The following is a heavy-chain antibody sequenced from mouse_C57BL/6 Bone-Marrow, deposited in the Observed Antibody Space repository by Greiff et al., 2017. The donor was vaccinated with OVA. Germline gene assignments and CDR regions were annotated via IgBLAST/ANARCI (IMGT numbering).Heavy chain of an antibody. CDR3: ARGNFGSSFYAMDY. CDR1: GFNIKNTY. D-gene: IGHD1-1*01. Sequence: VQLQQSVAELVRPGASVKLSCTASGFNIKNTYMHWVKQRPEQGLEWIGRIDPANDNTKYAPKFQGKATMTADTSSNTAYLQLSSLPSEDTAVYCCARGNFGSSFYAMDYWGQGTSVTVSS. J-gene: IGHJ4*01. CDR2: IDPANDNT. V-gene: IGHV14-3*01.